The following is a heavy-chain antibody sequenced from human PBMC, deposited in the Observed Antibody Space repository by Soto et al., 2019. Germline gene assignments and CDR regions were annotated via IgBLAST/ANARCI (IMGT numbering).Heavy chain of an antibody. CDR3: ARGGFGEKRVVYYYYMDV. CDR1: GYTFTSHD. J-gene: IGHJ6*03. V-gene: IGHV1-8*01. D-gene: IGHD3-10*01. Sequence: ASVKVSCKASGYTFTSHDINWVRQATGQGLEWMGWMNPNSGNTGYAQKFQGRVTMTRNTSISTAYMELSSLRSEDTAVYYCARGGFGEKRVVYYYYMDVWGKGTTVTVSS. CDR2: MNPNSGNT.